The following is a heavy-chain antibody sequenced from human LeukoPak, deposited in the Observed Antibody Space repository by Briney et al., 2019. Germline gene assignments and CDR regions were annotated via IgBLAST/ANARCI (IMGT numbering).Heavy chain of an antibody. CDR1: GFTFSSYA. CDR2: IWYDGSNK. CDR3: ARDFYDSSGDRDY. D-gene: IGHD3-22*01. V-gene: IGHV3-33*08. Sequence: PGGSLRLSCAASGFTFSSYAMNWVRQAPGKGLEWVAVIWYDGSNKYYADSVKGRFTISRDNSKNTLYLQMNSLRAEDTAVYYCARDFYDSSGDRDYWGQGTLVTVSS. J-gene: IGHJ4*02.